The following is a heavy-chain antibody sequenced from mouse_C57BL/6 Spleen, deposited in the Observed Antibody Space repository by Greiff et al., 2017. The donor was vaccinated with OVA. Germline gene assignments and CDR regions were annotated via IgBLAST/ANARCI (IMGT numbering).Heavy chain of an antibody. Sequence: VQLQQSGPELVKPGASVKISCKASGYTFTDYYMNWVKQSHGKSLEWIGDINPNNGGTSYNQKFKGKATLTVDKSSSTAYMELRSLTSEDSAVYYCARHYGSSLYYFDYWGQGTTLTVSS. CDR2: INPNNGGT. CDR1: GYTFTDYY. CDR3: ARHYGSSLYYFDY. V-gene: IGHV1-26*01. D-gene: IGHD1-1*01. J-gene: IGHJ2*01.